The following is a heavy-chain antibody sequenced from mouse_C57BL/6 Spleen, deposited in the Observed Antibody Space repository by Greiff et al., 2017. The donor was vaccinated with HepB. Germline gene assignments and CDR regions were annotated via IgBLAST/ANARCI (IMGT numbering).Heavy chain of an antibody. CDR3: ASYGSSHWFAY. D-gene: IGHD1-1*01. CDR2: IDPSDSYT. J-gene: IGHJ3*01. Sequence: QVQLQQPGAELVRPGPSVKLSCKASGYTFTSYWMHWVKQRPGQGLEWIGVIDPSDSYTNYNQKFKGKATLTVDTSSSTAYMQLSSLTSEDSAVYYCASYGSSHWFAYWGQGTLVTVSA. CDR1: GYTFTSYW. V-gene: IGHV1-59*01.